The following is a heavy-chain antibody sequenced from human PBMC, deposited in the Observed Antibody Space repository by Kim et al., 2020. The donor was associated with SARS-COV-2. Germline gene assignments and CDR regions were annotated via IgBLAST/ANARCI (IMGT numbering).Heavy chain of an antibody. V-gene: IGHV4-34*01. Sequence: SETLSLTCAVYGGSFSGYYWSWIRQPPGKGLEWIGEINHSGSTNYNPSLKSRVTISVDTSKNQFSLKLSSVTAADTAVYYCARLQGAVAVYYWGQGTLVTVSS. CDR2: INHSGST. CDR3: ARLQGAVAVYY. D-gene: IGHD6-19*01. J-gene: IGHJ4*02. CDR1: GGSFSGYY.